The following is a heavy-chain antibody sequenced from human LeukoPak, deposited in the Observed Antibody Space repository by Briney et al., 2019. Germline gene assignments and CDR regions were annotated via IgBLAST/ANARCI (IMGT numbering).Heavy chain of an antibody. Sequence: SETLSLTCTVSGYSISSGYYWGWIRQPPGKGLEWIGSIYHSGSTYYNPSLKSRVTISVDTSKNQFSLKLSSVTAADTAVYYCARDPGIAAAGTGAFDIWGQGTMVTVSS. J-gene: IGHJ3*02. D-gene: IGHD6-13*01. CDR2: IYHSGST. CDR3: ARDPGIAAAGTGAFDI. CDR1: GYSISSGYY. V-gene: IGHV4-38-2*02.